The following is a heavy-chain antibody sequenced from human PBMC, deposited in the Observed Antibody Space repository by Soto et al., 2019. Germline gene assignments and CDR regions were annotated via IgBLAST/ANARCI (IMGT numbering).Heavy chain of an antibody. CDR3: DRIYCSITSCYSVDHDGMDV. V-gene: IGHV5-10-1*01. Sequence: EATKISVQGSGYSFTSYWISWVRQMPGKGLEWMGRIDPSDSYTNYSPSFQGHVTISADKSISTAYLQWSSLKASDTAMYYCDRIYCSITSCYSVDHDGMDVWCQGTMVTV. D-gene: IGHD2-2*01. J-gene: IGHJ6*02. CDR2: IDPSDSYT. CDR1: GYSFTSYW.